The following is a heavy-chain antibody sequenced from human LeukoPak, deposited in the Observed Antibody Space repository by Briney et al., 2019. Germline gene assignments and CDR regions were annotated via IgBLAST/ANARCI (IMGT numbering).Heavy chain of an antibody. D-gene: IGHD4-17*01. CDR3: ARALTTRSRVSYYMDV. V-gene: IGHV3-48*03. CDR2: ISSSGSTM. J-gene: IGHJ6*03. Sequence: PGGSLRLSCAASGFTFRSYEMNWVRQAPGKGLEWVSYISSSGSTMYYADSVKGRFTIFRDNAKNSLYLQMNSLRAEDTAVYYCARALTTRSRVSYYMDVWGKGTTVTVSS. CDR1: GFTFRSYE.